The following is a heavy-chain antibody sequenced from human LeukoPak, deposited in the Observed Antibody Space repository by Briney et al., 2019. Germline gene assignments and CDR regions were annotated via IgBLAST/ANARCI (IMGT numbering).Heavy chain of an antibody. J-gene: IGHJ5*02. CDR2: ISSSGSTI. CDR3: AIDHLLSSRDWFDP. V-gene: IGHV3-11*04. CDR1: GFTFSDYY. D-gene: IGHD1-26*01. Sequence: RSGGSLRLSCAASGFTFSDYYMSWLRQAPGKGLEWVSYISSSGSTIYYADSVKGRFTISRDNAKNSLYLQMNSLRAEDTAVYYCAIDHLLSSRDWFDPWGQGTLVTVSS.